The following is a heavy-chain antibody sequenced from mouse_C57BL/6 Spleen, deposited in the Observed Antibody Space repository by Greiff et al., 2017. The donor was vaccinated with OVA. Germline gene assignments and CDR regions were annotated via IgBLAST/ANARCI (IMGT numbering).Heavy chain of an antibody. V-gene: IGHV7-1*01. CDR3: ARDAGWERWYFDV. Sequence: EVQLVESGGGLVQSGRSLRLSCATSGFTFSDFYMEWVRQAPGKGLEWIAASRNKANDYTTEYSASVKGRFIVSRDTSQSILYLQMNALRAEDTAIYYCARDAGWERWYFDVWGTGTTVTVSS. D-gene: IGHD4-1*01. J-gene: IGHJ1*03. CDR1: GFTFSDFY. CDR2: SRNKANDYTT.